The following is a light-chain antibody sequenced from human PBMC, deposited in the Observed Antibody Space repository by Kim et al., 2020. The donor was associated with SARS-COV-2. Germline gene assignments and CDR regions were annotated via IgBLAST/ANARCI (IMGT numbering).Light chain of an antibody. CDR1: QTVGQW. CDR3: QQYESYPRT. Sequence: ASVGDRVSTTCRARQTVGQWLAWDLQKTGKAPKILIYTASILETGGPSRFSGSGSGTELTLTISGLQPDEFATYYCQQYESYPRTFCQGAKVDIK. CDR2: TAS. V-gene: IGKV1-5*03. J-gene: IGKJ1*01.